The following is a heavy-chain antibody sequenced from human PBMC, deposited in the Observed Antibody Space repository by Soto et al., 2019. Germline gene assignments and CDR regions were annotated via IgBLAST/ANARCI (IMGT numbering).Heavy chain of an antibody. D-gene: IGHD3-16*02. V-gene: IGHV1-69*12. CDR1: GGTFSNYP. Sequence: QVQLVQSGAEVKRPGSSVKVSCKASGGTFSNYPISWVRQAPGQGLEWMGGFIPIFGTSSYEEMFQDRVTMTADESTNTAYMELSNLTHDDTAVYYCARSGTSRYNWFDPWGQGTLVTVSS. J-gene: IGHJ5*02. CDR2: FIPIFGTS. CDR3: ARSGTSRYNWFDP.